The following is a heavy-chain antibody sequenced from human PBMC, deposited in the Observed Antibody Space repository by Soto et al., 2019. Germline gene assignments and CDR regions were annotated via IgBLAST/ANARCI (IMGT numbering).Heavy chain of an antibody. CDR1: GASISTYY. CDR2: SGST. D-gene: IGHD5-12*01. J-gene: IGHJ4*01. CDR3: VRGMSGYDYIFDS. V-gene: IGHV4-4*07. Sequence: PSETLSLTCTVSGASISTYYWIWIRQPAGKGLEWIGSSGSTNYNPSLKSRVTMSVDTSKNQFSLKLSSVTVADTAVYYCVRGMSGYDYIFDSWGHGTLVTVSS.